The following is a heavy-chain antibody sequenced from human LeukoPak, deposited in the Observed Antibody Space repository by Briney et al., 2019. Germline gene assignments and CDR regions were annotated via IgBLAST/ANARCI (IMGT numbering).Heavy chain of an antibody. CDR1: GFTFSSYG. CDR2: ISYDGSNK. V-gene: IGHV3-30*19. Sequence: PGGSLRLSCAASGFTFSSYGMHWVRQAPGKGLEWVAVISYDGSNKYYADSVKGRFTISRDNAKNSLYLQMNSLRAEDTASYYCAKATGWENYSNGGRRVRQYYFDDWGQGTLVTVSS. J-gene: IGHJ4*02. CDR3: AKATGWENYSNGGRRVRQYYFDD. D-gene: IGHD4-11*01.